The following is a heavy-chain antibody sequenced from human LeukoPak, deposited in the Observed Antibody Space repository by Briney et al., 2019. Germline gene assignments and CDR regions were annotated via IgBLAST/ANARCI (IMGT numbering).Heavy chain of an antibody. D-gene: IGHD1-14*01. CDR2: IYYLGST. Sequence: PSETLSLTCTVSGGPISSYYWSWIRQPPGKGLEWIGYIYYLGSTNYNPSLKSRVTISVDTSKNHFSLRLSSVTAADTAVYYCARNNPNSPTIDYWGQGTLVTVSS. CDR1: GGPISSYY. J-gene: IGHJ4*02. CDR3: ARNNPNSPTIDY. V-gene: IGHV4-59*01.